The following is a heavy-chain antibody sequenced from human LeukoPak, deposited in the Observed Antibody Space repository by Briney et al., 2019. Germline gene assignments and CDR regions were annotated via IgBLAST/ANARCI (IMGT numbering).Heavy chain of an antibody. CDR1: GFTFSSYA. D-gene: IGHD3-22*01. V-gene: IGHV3-23*01. J-gene: IGHJ4*02. CDR2: ISGSGGST. Sequence: PGGSLRLSCAASGFTFSSYAMSWVRQAPGKGLEWVSAISGSGGSTYYAGSVKGRFTISRDNSKNTLYLQMNSLRAEDTAVYYCSKEGWLTMTVVILKGLDYWGQGAPVTVSS. CDR3: SKEGWLTMTVVILKGLDY.